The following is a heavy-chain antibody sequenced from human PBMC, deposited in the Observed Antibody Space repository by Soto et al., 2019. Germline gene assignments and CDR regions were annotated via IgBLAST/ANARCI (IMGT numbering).Heavy chain of an antibody. Sequence: SETLSLTCTVSDGSISRSTYYWAWIRQPPGKGLEWIGTVYHTGSTYYNPSLMSRVTVSVDTSKKQFSLNLTSVTAADTAVYYCARRLWQRANWFDPWGQGTLVTVSS. D-gene: IGHD2-21*01. CDR1: DGSISRSTYY. CDR2: VYHTGST. V-gene: IGHV4-39*01. CDR3: ARRLWQRANWFDP. J-gene: IGHJ5*02.